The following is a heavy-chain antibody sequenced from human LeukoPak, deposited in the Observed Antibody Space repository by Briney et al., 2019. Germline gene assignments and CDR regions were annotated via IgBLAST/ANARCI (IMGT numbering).Heavy chain of an antibody. Sequence: SETLSLTCTVSGGSISSSSYYWGWIRQPPGKGLEWIGSIYYSGSTYYNPSLKSRVTISVDTSKNQFSLKLSSVTAADTAVYYCAREGYYYGSGIRGFDYWGQGTLVTVSS. V-gene: IGHV4-39*07. CDR3: AREGYYYGSGIRGFDY. CDR1: GGSISSSSYY. J-gene: IGHJ4*02. D-gene: IGHD3-10*01. CDR2: IYYSGST.